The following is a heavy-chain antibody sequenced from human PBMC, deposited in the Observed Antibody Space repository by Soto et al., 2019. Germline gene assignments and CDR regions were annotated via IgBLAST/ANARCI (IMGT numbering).Heavy chain of an antibody. Sequence: PGGSLRLSCAASGFTFSNAWMSWVRQAPGKGLEWVGRIKSKTDGGTTDYAAPVKGRFTISRDDSKNTLYLQMNSLKTEDTAVYYCTTDEYYDFWSGYLGGWVYWGQGTLVTVSS. J-gene: IGHJ4*02. V-gene: IGHV3-15*01. CDR1: GFTFSNAW. D-gene: IGHD3-3*01. CDR2: IKSKTDGGTT. CDR3: TTDEYYDFWSGYLGGWVY.